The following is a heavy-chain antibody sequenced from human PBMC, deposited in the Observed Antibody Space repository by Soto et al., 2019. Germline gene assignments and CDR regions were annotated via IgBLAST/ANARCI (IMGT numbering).Heavy chain of an antibody. CDR1: GYSFTSQY. Sequence: QVQLVQSGAEVKKPGASVKISCEASGYSFTSQYVHWVRQAPGQGLEWMGIINPNGGSTTYAQKFQGRGTMTRDPSQDTVYMERGSLQSGDTAVYYCAREQWLRPGGGGTEPLDIWGQGTMVTVAS. CDR2: INPNGGST. V-gene: IGHV1-46*03. J-gene: IGHJ3*02. D-gene: IGHD5-12*01. CDR3: AREQWLRPGGGGTEPLDI.